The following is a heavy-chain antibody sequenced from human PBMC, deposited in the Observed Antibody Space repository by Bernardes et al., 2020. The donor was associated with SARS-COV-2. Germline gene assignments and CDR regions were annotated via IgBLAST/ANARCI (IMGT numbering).Heavy chain of an antibody. CDR1: GFTFSSYS. D-gene: IGHD3-16*01. CDR2: ISSSSSTI. CDR3: ARDLSVMDPRSNGMDV. J-gene: IGHJ6*02. V-gene: IGHV3-48*04. Sequence: GGSLRLSCAASGFTFSSYSMNWVRQAPGKGLEWVSYISSSSSTIYYADSVKGRFTISRDNAKNSLYLQMNSLRAEDTAVYYCARDLSVMDPRSNGMDVWGQGTTVTVSS.